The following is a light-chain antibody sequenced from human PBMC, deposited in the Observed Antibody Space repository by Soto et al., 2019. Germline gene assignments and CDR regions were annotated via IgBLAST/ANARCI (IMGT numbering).Light chain of an antibody. J-gene: IGLJ3*02. CDR3: AAWDDGLNGVV. CDR1: SSSIGANS. Sequence: QSVLTQSPSASGTPGQRVTISCSGSSSSIGANSVTWYQQLPGTAPKLLISSNNQRPSGVPDRFSGSRSGTAASLAISGLQSEDEADYYCAAWDDGLNGVVFGGGTKLTVL. CDR2: SNN. V-gene: IGLV1-44*01.